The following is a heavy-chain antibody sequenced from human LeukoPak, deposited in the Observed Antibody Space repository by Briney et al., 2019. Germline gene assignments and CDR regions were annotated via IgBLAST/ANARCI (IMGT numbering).Heavy chain of an antibody. CDR3: AKDLVVVIADAFDI. V-gene: IGHV3-30*18. Sequence: GGSLRLSCAASGFSFSSYGMHWVCQAPGKGLEWVAVISYDGSNKYYADSVKGRFTISRDNSKNTLYLQMNSLRAEDTAVYYCAKDLVVVIADAFDIWGQGTMVTVSS. J-gene: IGHJ3*02. D-gene: IGHD2-21*01. CDR1: GFSFSSYG. CDR2: ISYDGSNK.